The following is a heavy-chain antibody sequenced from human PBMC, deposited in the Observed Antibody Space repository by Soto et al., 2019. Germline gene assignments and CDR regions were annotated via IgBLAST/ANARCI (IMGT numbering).Heavy chain of an antibody. J-gene: IGHJ6*02. V-gene: IGHV4-4*02. D-gene: IGHD2-2*01. CDR1: GGSISINKW. Sequence: SETLSLTCAVYGGSISINKWWVCVRQPPGKGLEWIGEIYHSGSTNYNPSLKSRVTISLDKSKNQFSLKLTSVTAADSAVYYCARDDHIVVVPTSLGAMDVWGQGNKVTVYS. CDR3: ARDDHIVVVPTSLGAMDV. CDR2: IYHSGST.